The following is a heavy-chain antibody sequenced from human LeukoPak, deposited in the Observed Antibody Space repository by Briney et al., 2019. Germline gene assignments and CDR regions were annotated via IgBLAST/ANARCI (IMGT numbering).Heavy chain of an antibody. CDR1: GGTFSSYA. Sequence: SVKVSCKASGGTFSSYAISWVRQAPGQGLEWMGGIIPIFGTANYAQKFQGRVTITTDESTSTAYMELSSLGSEDTAVYYCAVDLTYYYDSSGVVFDYWGQGTLVTVSS. CDR3: AVDLTYYYDSSGVVFDY. V-gene: IGHV1-69*05. D-gene: IGHD3-22*01. CDR2: IIPIFGTA. J-gene: IGHJ4*02.